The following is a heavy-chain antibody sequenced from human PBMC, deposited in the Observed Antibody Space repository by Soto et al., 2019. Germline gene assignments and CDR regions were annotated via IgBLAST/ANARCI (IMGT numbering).Heavy chain of an antibody. CDR3: VRIRYQLPSSVLWLDP. D-gene: IGHD3-16*01. V-gene: IGHV4-34*01. CDR2: INHVGGT. CDR1: GGFLSESY. J-gene: IGHJ5*02. Sequence: SETLSLTCAVYGGFLSESYRPWIRQPPGKGLEWIGEINHVGGTNYNPSLKSRVTMSVDTSQNQFSLRLISVTAADTAMYFCVRIRYQLPSSVLWLDPWGQGTPVTVSS.